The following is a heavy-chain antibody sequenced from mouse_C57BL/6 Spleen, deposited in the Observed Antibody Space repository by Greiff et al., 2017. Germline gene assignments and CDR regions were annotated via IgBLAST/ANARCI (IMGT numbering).Heavy chain of an antibody. CDR2: ISIGSSTI. V-gene: IGHV5-17*01. Sequence: EVKLVESGGGLVKPGGSLKLSCAASGFTFSDYGMHWVRQAPEKGLEWVAYISIGSSTIYYADTVKGRFTISRDNAKNTLFLQMTSLRSEDTAMYYCARGYDYDGECWFAYWGQGTLVTVSA. J-gene: IGHJ3*01. CDR1: GFTFSDYG. D-gene: IGHD2-4*01. CDR3: ARGYDYDGECWFAY.